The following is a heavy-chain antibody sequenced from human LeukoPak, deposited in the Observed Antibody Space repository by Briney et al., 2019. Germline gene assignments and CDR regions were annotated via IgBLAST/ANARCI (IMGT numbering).Heavy chain of an antibody. V-gene: IGHV3-23*01. CDR3: SKEAVAGVRNFDY. J-gene: IGHJ4*02. CDR2: ISSGGTT. Sequence: GGSLRLSCAASGFTFSSYAMSWVRQAPGMGLEWVSAISSGGTTYYADSVKGRFTISRDNSKNTLYLRMNSLRAEDTAVYYCSKEAVAGVRNFDYWGQGTLVTVSS. D-gene: IGHD6-19*01. CDR1: GFTFSSYA.